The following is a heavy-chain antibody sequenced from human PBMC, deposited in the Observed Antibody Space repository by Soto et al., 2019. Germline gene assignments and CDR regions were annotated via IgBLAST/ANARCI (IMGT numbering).Heavy chain of an antibody. CDR3: ARRQWIPPLLFDY. CDR1: NGSFNNYL. V-gene: IGHV4-34*01. CDR2: INHTGST. Sequence: QVHLQQWGAGLLKPSETLSLTCAVFNGSFNNYLWSWIRQPPGRGLEWIGEINHTGSTNYNPSLKSRVTISVDTSKTQFSLTQNSVTAADTAIYFCARRQWIPPLLFDYWGQGILVTVSS. J-gene: IGHJ4*03. D-gene: IGHD5-18*01.